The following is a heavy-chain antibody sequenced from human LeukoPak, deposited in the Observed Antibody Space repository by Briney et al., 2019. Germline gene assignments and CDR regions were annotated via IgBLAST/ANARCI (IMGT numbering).Heavy chain of an antibody. J-gene: IGHJ4*02. V-gene: IGHV3-66*01. D-gene: IGHD3-10*01. CDR3: ARADIGFGELFFDY. CDR1: GFTVSSNY. Sequence: GGSLRLSCAASGFTVSSNYMSWVRQAPGKGLEWVSVIYSGGSTYYADSVKGRFTISRDNSKNTLYLQMNSLRAEDTAVYYCARADIGFGELFFDYWGQGTLVTVSS. CDR2: IYSGGST.